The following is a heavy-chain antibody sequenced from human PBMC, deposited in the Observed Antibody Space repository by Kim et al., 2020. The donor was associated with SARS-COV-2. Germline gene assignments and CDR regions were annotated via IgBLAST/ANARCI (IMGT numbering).Heavy chain of an antibody. CDR2: IGYSGSTT. Sequence: GGSLRLSCAASGFTFSGYYMSWIRQTPGKGLEWVSYIGYSGSTTHYADSVKGRFTISRDNAKNSLYLQMNSLTAEDTAVYYCARDHPTVAAGTVNYWGQG. CDR1: GFTFSGYY. CDR3: ARDHPTVAAGTVNY. J-gene: IGHJ4*02. V-gene: IGHV3-11*01. D-gene: IGHD6-13*01.